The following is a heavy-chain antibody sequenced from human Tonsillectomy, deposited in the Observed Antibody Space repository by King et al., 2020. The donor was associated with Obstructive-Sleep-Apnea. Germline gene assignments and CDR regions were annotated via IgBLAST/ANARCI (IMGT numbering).Heavy chain of an antibody. CDR2: IDPSDSYT. J-gene: IGHJ4*02. V-gene: IGHV5-10-1*01. D-gene: IGHD3-22*01. CDR3: ARHRYYYDSSGYSQYYFDY. Sequence: VQLVESGAEVKKPGESLRISCWGSGYSFTSYWISWVRQMPGKVLEWMGRIDPSDSYTNYRPSFQGHFTISADKSISTSYLHWGSLQASDTAMYYCARHRYYYDSSGYSQYYFDYWGQGTLVTVSS. CDR1: GYSFTSYW.